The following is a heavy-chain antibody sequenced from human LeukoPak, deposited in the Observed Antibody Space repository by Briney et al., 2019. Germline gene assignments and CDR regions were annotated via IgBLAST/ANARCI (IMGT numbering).Heavy chain of an antibody. CDR1: GGPISSYY. Sequence: TSETLSLTRTVSGGPISSYYWSWIRQPPGKGLEWIGYIYYSGSTNYNPSLKSRVTISVDTSKNQFSLKLSSVTAADTAIYYCARAVSGRFDYWGQGTLVTVSS. D-gene: IGHD6-19*01. CDR2: IYYSGST. J-gene: IGHJ4*02. CDR3: ARAVSGRFDY. V-gene: IGHV4-59*08.